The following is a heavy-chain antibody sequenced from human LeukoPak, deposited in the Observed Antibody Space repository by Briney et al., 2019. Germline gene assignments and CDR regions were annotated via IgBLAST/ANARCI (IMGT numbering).Heavy chain of an antibody. CDR3: ARDQYCSGGSCTDGGNWFDP. Sequence: SETLSLTCAVSGGSISSGGYSWSWIRQPPGKGLEWIGSIYHSGSTYYNPSLKSRVTISVDRSKNQFSLKLSSVTAADTAVYYCARDQYCSGGSCTDGGNWFDPWGQGTLVTVSS. V-gene: IGHV4-30-2*01. J-gene: IGHJ5*02. CDR1: GGSISSGGYS. D-gene: IGHD2-15*01. CDR2: IYHSGST.